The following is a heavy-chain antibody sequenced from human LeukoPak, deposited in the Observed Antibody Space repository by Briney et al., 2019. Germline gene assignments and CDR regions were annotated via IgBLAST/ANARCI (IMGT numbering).Heavy chain of an antibody. D-gene: IGHD6-13*01. Sequence: GGSLRLSCAASGFTFSSYAMSWVRQAPGKGLEWLSGISGRAGSTYYADSVKGRFTISRDNSKTTLFLQMNSLRAEDTAVYYCAKRTSGSSWYSSDSWGQGTLVTVSS. CDR3: AKRTSGSSWYSSDS. CDR1: GFTFSSYA. J-gene: IGHJ4*02. V-gene: IGHV3-23*01. CDR2: ISGRAGST.